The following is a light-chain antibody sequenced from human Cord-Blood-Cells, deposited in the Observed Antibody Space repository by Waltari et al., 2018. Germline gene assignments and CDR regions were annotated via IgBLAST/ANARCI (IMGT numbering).Light chain of an antibody. CDR2: AAA. V-gene: IGKV1-NL1*01. Sequence: DIQMTQSSSSLSASVGDRVTITCRASQGISNSLAWYQQKPGKDPKLLLYAAARLESGVPSRFSGSGSGTDYTLTISSLQPEDFATYYCQQYYSTPWTFGQGTKVEIK. CDR3: QQYYSTPWT. CDR1: QGISNS. J-gene: IGKJ1*01.